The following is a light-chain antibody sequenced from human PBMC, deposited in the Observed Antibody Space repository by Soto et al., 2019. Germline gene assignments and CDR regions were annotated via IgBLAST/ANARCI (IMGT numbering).Light chain of an antibody. CDR2: DVS. CDR1: SSDVGTYNY. CDR3: CSYAGGYTHAV. J-gene: IGLJ2*01. Sequence: QSVLTQPRSVSGPPGQSVSISCSGTSSDVGTYNYVSWYQQHPGKAPKLMIYDVSKRPSGVPDRFSGSKSGNTASLTMSGLQAEDEADYYCCSYAGGYTHAVFGGGTKVTVL. V-gene: IGLV2-11*01.